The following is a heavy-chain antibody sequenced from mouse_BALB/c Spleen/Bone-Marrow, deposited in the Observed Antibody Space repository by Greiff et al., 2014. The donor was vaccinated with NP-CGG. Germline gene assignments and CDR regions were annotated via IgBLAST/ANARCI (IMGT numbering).Heavy chain of an antibody. J-gene: IGHJ3*01. Sequence: DVQLQESGAELVKPGASVKLSCTASGFNIKDTYMHWVKQRPEQGLEWIGRIDPANGNTKYDPKFQGKATITADTSSNTAYLQLSSLTSEDTAVYYSANYYYGSSLFAYWGQGTLVTVSA. CDR2: IDPANGNT. CDR1: GFNIKDTY. D-gene: IGHD1-1*01. CDR3: ANYYYGSSLFAY. V-gene: IGHV14-3*02.